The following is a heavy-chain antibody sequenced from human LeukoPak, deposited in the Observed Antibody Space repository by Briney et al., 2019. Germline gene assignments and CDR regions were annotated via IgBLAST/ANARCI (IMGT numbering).Heavy chain of an antibody. J-gene: IGHJ2*01. Sequence: SETLSLTCTVSDDSIRSSHYYWGWIRQPPGRGPEWIGRIYDRGSTYYNPSLTSRVTISLDTSRNQFSLKLSSVTAADTAVYYCARSLSGLLAYFDLWGRGTLVTVSS. V-gene: IGHV4-39*07. CDR2: IYDRGST. CDR3: ARSLSGLLAYFDL. D-gene: IGHD1-26*01. CDR1: DDSIRSSHYY.